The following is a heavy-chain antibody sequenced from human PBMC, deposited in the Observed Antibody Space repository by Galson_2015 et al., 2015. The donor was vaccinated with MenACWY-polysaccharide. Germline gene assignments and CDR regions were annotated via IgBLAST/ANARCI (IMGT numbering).Heavy chain of an antibody. CDR3: ARDLGVAVAANVTNYYYYYGMDV. J-gene: IGHJ6*02. CDR2: TYYRSKWYN. V-gene: IGHV6-1*01. D-gene: IGHD6-19*01. CDR1: GDSVSSNSAA. Sequence: CAISGDSVSSNSAAWDWIRQSPSRGLEWLGRTYYRSKWYNDYAVSVKSRITINPDTSKNQFSLQLNSVTPEDTAVYYCARDLGVAVAANVTNYYYYYGMDVWGQGTTVTVSS.